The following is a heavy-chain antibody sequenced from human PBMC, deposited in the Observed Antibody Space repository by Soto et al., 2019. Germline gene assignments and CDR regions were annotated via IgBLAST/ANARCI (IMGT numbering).Heavy chain of an antibody. CDR2: ISSSSSYI. V-gene: IGHV3-21*01. CDR3: ARDSPGNYYDSSGFDY. D-gene: IGHD3-22*01. Sequence: EVQLVESGGGLVQPGGSLRLSCAASGFTFSSYSMNWVRQAPGKGLEWVSSISSSSSYIYYADSVKGRFTISRDNAKNSLYLQMNSLRAEDTAVYYCARDSPGNYYDSSGFDYWGQGTLVTVSS. J-gene: IGHJ4*02. CDR1: GFTFSSYS.